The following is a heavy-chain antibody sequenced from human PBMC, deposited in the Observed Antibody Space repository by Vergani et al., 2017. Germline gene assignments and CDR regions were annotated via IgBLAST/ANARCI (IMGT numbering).Heavy chain of an antibody. CDR1: GGSISSSNW. V-gene: IGHV4-4*02. D-gene: IGHD3-22*01. Sequence: QVQLQESGPGLVKPSGTLSLTCAVSGGSISSSNWWSWVRQPPGKGLEWIGEIYHSGSTYYNPSLKSRVTISVDTSKNQFSLKLSSVTAADTAVYYCARKGENYYDSSGYPRYYYYYYMDVWGKGTTVTVSS. CDR2: IYHSGST. J-gene: IGHJ6*03. CDR3: ARKGENYYDSSGYPRYYYYYYMDV.